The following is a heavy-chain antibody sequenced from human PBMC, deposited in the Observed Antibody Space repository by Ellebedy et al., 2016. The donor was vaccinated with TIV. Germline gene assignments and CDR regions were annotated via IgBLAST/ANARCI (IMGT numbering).Heavy chain of an antibody. J-gene: IGHJ3*02. D-gene: IGHD1-26*01. CDR3: ARGDGATKAFDI. CDR2: INPSGGST. CDR1: GYTFTSYY. Sequence: ASVKVSCKASGYTFTSYYIHWVRQAPGQGLEWMGIINPSGGSTTYAQKFQGRVTMTRDTSTNTVYMELSSLKSEDTAAYYCARGDGATKAFDIWGQGTMVTVSS. V-gene: IGHV1-46*01.